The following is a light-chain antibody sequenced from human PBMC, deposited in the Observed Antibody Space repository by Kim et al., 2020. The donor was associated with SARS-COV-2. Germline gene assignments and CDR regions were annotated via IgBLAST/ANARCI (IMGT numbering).Light chain of an antibody. J-gene: IGLJ1*01. V-gene: IGLV2-14*03. CDR2: DVT. CDR3: SSYTSSSTPYV. Sequence: SITISCAGTSGDVGGYDYVSWYQQHPGKAPKLMIYDVTSRPSGVSSRFTGSKSGNTASLTISGLQAEDEADYYCSSYTSSSTPYVFGTGTKVTVL. CDR1: SGDVGGYDY.